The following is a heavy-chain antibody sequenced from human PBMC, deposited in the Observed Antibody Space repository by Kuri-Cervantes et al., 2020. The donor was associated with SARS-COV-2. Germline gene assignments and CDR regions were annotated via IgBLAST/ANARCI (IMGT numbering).Heavy chain of an antibody. V-gene: IGHV3-11*04. CDR2: ISSSGSTI. D-gene: IGHD3-3*01. Sequence: GESLKISCAASGFIFSDYYMTWIRQPPGKGLEWVSYISSSGSTIYYADSVKGRFTISRDNSKDSLYLQMNSLRAEDTAVYYCAREVPNHDFWSGYLIMGDYYYYYYMDVWGKGTTVTVSS. CDR1: GFIFSDYY. CDR3: AREVPNHDFWSGYLIMGDYYYYYYMDV. J-gene: IGHJ6*03.